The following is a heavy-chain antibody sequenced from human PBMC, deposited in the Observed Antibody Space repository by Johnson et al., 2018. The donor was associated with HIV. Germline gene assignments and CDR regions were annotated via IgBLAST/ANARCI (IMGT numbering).Heavy chain of an antibody. D-gene: IGHD2-15*01. CDR1: GFTFNRHG. CDR2: KSNDGSNK. CDR3: RVVGDAFDI. V-gene: IGHV3-30*03. Sequence: QVQLVESGGGVVQPGRSLRLSCAASGFTFNRHGMHWVRQAPGKGLEWVAAKSNDGSNKYYADSVKGRFTISRDNSKNTLSLQMYSLRVDDTAVYYVRVVGDAFDIWGQGTMVTVSS. J-gene: IGHJ3*02.